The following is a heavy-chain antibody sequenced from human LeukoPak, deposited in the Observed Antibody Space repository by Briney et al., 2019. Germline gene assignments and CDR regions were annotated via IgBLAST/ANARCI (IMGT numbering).Heavy chain of an antibody. Sequence: PGGSLRLSCAASGFTFSSYWMNWVRQAPGKGLEWVANIKKDGSEEFYVDSVKGRFTISRDNAKNSLYLQVNSLRAEDTAVYYCARVMRSYGPFVSQHWGQGTLVTVSS. CDR1: GFTFSSYW. V-gene: IGHV3-7*01. D-gene: IGHD5-18*01. CDR2: IKKDGSEE. J-gene: IGHJ1*01. CDR3: ARVMRSYGPFVSQH.